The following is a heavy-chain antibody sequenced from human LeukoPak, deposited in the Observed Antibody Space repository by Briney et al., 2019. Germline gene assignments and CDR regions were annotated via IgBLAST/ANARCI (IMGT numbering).Heavy chain of an antibody. V-gene: IGHV3-30*02. J-gene: IGHJ4*02. D-gene: IGHD3-22*01. Sequence: GGSLRLSCAASGFTFSSYGMHWVRQAPGKGLEWVAFMRYDGSNRNYADSVKGRFTISRDNSKNTLYLQMDSLRAEDTAVYYCAKSFHDSSGYLADYWGQGTLVTVSS. CDR2: MRYDGSNR. CDR3: AKSFHDSSGYLADY. CDR1: GFTFSSYG.